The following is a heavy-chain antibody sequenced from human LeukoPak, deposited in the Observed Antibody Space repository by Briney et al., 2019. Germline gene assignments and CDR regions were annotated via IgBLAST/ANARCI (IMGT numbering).Heavy chain of an antibody. CDR1: GGSFSSYN. Sequence: SETLSLTCAVSGGSFSSYNWSWVRQPPGKGLEWVWSIHNSGSTNYYPSPKSRVTISVDTSKNQFSLKLSSVTAADTAVYYCAREAYYYDSSGYRRFDYWGQGTLVTVSS. CDR3: AREAYYYDSSGYRRFDY. CDR2: IHNSGST. J-gene: IGHJ4*02. V-gene: IGHV4-59*12. D-gene: IGHD3-22*01.